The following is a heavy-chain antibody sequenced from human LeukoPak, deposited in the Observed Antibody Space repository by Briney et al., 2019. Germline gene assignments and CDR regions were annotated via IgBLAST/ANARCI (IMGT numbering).Heavy chain of an antibody. CDR3: AREILRDGSYLIED. CDR2: IYGDGSFT. J-gene: IGHJ4*02. V-gene: IGHV3-74*01. Sequence: PRGSLRLSCAASGFAFSNFWMHWVRQAPGKGLVWVALIYGDGSFTRYADSVKGRFTISRDNAKNTVYLQMNSLRADDTAVYYCAREILRDGSYLIEDWGQGILVTVSS. CDR1: GFAFSNFW. D-gene: IGHD1-26*01.